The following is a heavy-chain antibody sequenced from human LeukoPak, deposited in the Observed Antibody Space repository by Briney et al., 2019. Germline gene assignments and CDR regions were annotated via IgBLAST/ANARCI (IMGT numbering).Heavy chain of an antibody. J-gene: IGHJ6*02. CDR3: ARDRIAVAAQGVTAYYYYYGMDV. Sequence: GGSLRLSCAASGFTFSSYAMHWVRQAPGKGLEWVAVISYDGSNKYYADSVKGRFTISRDNSKNTLYLQMNSLRAEDTAVYYCARDRIAVAAQGVTAYYYYYGMDVWGQGTTVTVSS. D-gene: IGHD6-19*01. CDR2: ISYDGSNK. V-gene: IGHV3-30-3*01. CDR1: GFTFSSYA.